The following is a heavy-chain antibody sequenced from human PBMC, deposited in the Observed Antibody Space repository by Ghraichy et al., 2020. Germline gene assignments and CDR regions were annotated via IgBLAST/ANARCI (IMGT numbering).Heavy chain of an antibody. J-gene: IGHJ3*02. CDR2: IIPIFGTA. D-gene: IGHD5-18*01. Sequence: SVKVSCKASGGTFSSYAISWVRQAPGQGLEWMGGIIPIFGTANYAQKFQGRVTITADESTSTAYMELSSLRSEDTAVYYCARPDTAMVDDAFDIWGQGTMVTVSS. CDR3: ARPDTAMVDDAFDI. CDR1: GGTFSSYA. V-gene: IGHV1-69*13.